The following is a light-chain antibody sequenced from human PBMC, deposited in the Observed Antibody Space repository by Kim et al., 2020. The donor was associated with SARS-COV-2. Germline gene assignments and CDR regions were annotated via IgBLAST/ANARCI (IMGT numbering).Light chain of an antibody. CDR3: AAWDDSLSGPWV. V-gene: IGLV1-47*01. J-gene: IGLJ3*02. CDR1: SSNIGSNY. Sequence: YELTQPPSASGTPGQRVTISCSGSSSNIGSNYVYWYQQLPGTAPKLLIYRNNQRPSGVPDRFSGSKSGTSASLAISGLRSEDEADYYCAAWDDSLSGPWVFGGGTQLTVL. CDR2: RNN.